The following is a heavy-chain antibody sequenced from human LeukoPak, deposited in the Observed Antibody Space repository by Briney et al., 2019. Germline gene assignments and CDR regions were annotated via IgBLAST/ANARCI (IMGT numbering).Heavy chain of an antibody. V-gene: IGHV3-7*01. CDR1: GFSFSRYW. CDR3: ARLKDDVTKFDY. Sequence: GGSLRLSCAGSGFSFSRYWMAWVRQAPGKGLEWVASINQDVSRIHYVDSVKGRFTISRDNAKNSLFLQMNSLRVEDTAVYYCARLKDDVTKFDYWGQGTLVTVSS. D-gene: IGHD2-8*01. CDR2: INQDVSRI. J-gene: IGHJ4*02.